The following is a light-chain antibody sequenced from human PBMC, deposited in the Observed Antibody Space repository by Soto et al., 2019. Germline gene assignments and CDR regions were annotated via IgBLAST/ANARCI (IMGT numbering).Light chain of an antibody. CDR2: AAS. Sequence: AIPMTQSPSSLSASVGDRVTITCRASQGIRNDLGWYQQKPGKAPKLLIYAASSLQSGVPSRFSGSGSGTDFALTISSLQPEDFATYYCLQDYNYPRTFGQGTKVEIK. CDR1: QGIRND. V-gene: IGKV1-6*01. J-gene: IGKJ1*01. CDR3: LQDYNYPRT.